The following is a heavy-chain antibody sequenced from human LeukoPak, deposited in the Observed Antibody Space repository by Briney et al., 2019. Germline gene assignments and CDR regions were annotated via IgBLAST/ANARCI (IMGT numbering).Heavy chain of an antibody. CDR3: ATGGLYSSSET. Sequence: PGESLRLSCVVSGFNFTAYSINWVRQAPGMGLEWVSSISTGTNYKYYADSVKGRFTISRDNAKNSVYLQMNSLRVGETAVYYCATGGLYSSSETGGQETLVIVSS. CDR2: ISTGTNYK. J-gene: IGHJ4*02. D-gene: IGHD6-6*01. V-gene: IGHV3-21*01. CDR1: GFNFTAYS.